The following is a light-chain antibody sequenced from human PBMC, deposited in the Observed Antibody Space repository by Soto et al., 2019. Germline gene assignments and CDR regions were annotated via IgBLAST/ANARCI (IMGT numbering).Light chain of an antibody. CDR1: QSLPSNF. Sequence: EIVLTQFPGTLSLSPGERATLSCRASQSLPSNFLVWYPQKPGQAPRLLISSASRRATGIPDRFSGSGSGTDFTLPISRLDPEDFAVYYCHQAGSSPLTFGPGTK. V-gene: IGKV3-20*01. CDR2: SAS. J-gene: IGKJ3*01. CDR3: HQAGSSPLT.